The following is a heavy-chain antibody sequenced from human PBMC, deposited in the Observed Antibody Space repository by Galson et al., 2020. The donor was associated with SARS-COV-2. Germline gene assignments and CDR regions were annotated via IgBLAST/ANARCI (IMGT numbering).Heavy chain of an antibody. CDR1: GGSFSGYY. CDR3: ARGPTRYCSGGSCYFV. Sequence: SEILSLTCAVYGGSFSGYYWSWIRQPPGKGLEWLGEINHSGSTNYNPSLKSRVTISVDTSKNQFSLKLSSVTAADTAVYYCARGPTRYCSGGSCYFVWGQGTLVTVSS. CDR2: INHSGST. D-gene: IGHD2-15*01. V-gene: IGHV4-34*01. J-gene: IGHJ4*02.